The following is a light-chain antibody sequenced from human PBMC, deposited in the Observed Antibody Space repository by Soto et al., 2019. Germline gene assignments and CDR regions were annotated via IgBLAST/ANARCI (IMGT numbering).Light chain of an antibody. CDR2: AAS. CDR1: QDISSY. Sequence: IQVTQSPSSLSASVGDRVTITCRASQDISSYLAWYQQKPGKAPTLLIYAASTLQSGVPSRFSGSGFGTDFTLTISSLQAEDFASYYCQQLRSYPSTFGGGTKLEIK. CDR3: QQLRSYPST. V-gene: IGKV1-9*01. J-gene: IGKJ4*01.